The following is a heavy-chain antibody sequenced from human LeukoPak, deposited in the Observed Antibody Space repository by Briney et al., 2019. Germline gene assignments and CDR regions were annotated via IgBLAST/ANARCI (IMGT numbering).Heavy chain of an antibody. CDR2: IKHDGSEK. D-gene: IGHD1/OR15-1a*01. CDR1: GFTFSSCW. V-gene: IGHV3-7*03. Sequence: GGSLRLSCAASGFTFSSCWMSWVRQAPGKGLEWVANIKHDGSEKNYVDSVKGRFTISRDNAKNSLYLQMNSQRAEDTAVYYCARDRVAATGTTYDMDVWGQGTTVTVSS. CDR3: ARDRVAATGTTYDMDV. J-gene: IGHJ6*02.